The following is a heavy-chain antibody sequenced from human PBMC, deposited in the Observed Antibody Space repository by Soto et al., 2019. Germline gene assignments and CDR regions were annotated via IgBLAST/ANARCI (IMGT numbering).Heavy chain of an antibody. CDR1: GYSISSGYY. CDR3: TRRWGSTTLASLGP. Sequence: ASTLALTCAVSGYSISSGYYRGWIRQPPGKGLEWIGSFNSRGSTFYSPSLKSRANISADTSKNQFSLELTSVTVAETALYFCTRRWGSTTLASLGPWGQGIRVTVSS. V-gene: IGHV4-38-2*01. D-gene: IGHD6-13*01. CDR2: FNSRGST. J-gene: IGHJ5*02.